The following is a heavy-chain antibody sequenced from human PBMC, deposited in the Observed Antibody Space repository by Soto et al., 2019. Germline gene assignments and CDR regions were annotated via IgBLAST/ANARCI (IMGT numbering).Heavy chain of an antibody. J-gene: IGHJ6*02. V-gene: IGHV3-21*01. Sequence: GGSLRLSCAASGFTFSSYSMNWVRQAPGKGLEWVSSISSSSSYIYYADSVKGRFTISRDNAKNSQDLQMNSLRAEDTAVYYCAREGGGGIAAAYYYYGMDVWGQGTTVTVS. CDR3: AREGGGGIAAAYYYYGMDV. D-gene: IGHD6-13*01. CDR1: GFTFSSYS. CDR2: ISSSSSYI.